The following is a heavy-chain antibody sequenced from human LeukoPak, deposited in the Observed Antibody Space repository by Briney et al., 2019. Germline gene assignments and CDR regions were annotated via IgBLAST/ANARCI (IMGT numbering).Heavy chain of an antibody. Sequence: KPPETLSLTCAVYGGSFSGYYWSWIRQPPGKGLEWIGEINHSGSTNYNPSLKSRVTISVETSKNQFSLKLSSVTAADTAVYYCARVSSGLYQGFDYWGQGTLVTVSS. D-gene: IGHD3-22*01. CDR3: ARVSSGLYQGFDY. V-gene: IGHV4-34*01. CDR1: GGSFSGYY. J-gene: IGHJ4*02. CDR2: INHSGST.